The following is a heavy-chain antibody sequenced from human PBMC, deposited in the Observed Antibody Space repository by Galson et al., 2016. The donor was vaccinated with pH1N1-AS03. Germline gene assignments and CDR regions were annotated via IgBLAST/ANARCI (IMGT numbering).Heavy chain of an antibody. CDR1: GTSFSNYW. Sequence: QSGAEVKKPGESLKISCMGSGTSFSNYWIGWVRQMPGKGLEWMGATSPVASQTKYSPSFEGQVTISVDKSITTAFLQGNSLKASDTALYYCRRHTFSYDTTDTNRPDAFDIWGQGTMVTVFS. D-gene: IGHD3-22*01. CDR2: TSPVASQT. V-gene: IGHV5-51*01. CDR3: RRHTFSYDTTDTNRPDAFDI. J-gene: IGHJ3*02.